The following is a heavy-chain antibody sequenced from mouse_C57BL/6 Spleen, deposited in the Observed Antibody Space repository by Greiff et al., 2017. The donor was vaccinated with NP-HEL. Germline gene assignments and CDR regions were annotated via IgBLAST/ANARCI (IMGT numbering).Heavy chain of an antibody. CDR3: AREGDDYGAWFAY. Sequence: EVKLMESGGGLVKPGGSLKLSCAASGFTFSSYAMSWVRQTPEKRLEWVATISDGGSYTYYPDNVKGRFTISRDNAKNNLNLQMSHLKSEDTAMYYCAREGDDYGAWFAYWGQGTLVTVSA. V-gene: IGHV5-4*01. J-gene: IGHJ3*01. CDR2: ISDGGSYT. D-gene: IGHD2-4*01. CDR1: GFTFSSYA.